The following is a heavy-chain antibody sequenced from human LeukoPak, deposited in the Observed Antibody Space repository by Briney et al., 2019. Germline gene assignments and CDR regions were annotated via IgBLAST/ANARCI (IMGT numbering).Heavy chain of an antibody. CDR1: GGSISSYY. J-gene: IGHJ6*03. V-gene: IGHV4-4*07. CDR3: ARDRESVRYYYYFMDV. Sequence: SETLSLTCTVSGGSISSYYGSWIRQPAGKGLEWIGRIHRSGSTNYNPSLKSRVTMSVDTSKNQFSLKLSSVTAADTAVYYCARDRESVRYYYYFMDVWGKGTTVTVSS. D-gene: IGHD3-10*01. CDR2: IHRSGST.